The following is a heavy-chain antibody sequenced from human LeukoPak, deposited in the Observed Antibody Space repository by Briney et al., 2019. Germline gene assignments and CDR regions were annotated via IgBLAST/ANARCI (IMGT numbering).Heavy chain of an antibody. J-gene: IGHJ4*02. V-gene: IGHV3-33*06. D-gene: IGHD3-22*01. CDR2: IWYDGSNK. Sequence: GGSLRLSCAASGFTFSSYGMHWVRQAPGKGLEWVAVIWYDGSNKYYADSVKGRFTISRDNSKNTLYLQMNSLRAEDTAVYYCAKASHAGYDSSGEFDYWSQGTLVTVSS. CDR3: AKASHAGYDSSGEFDY. CDR1: GFTFSSYG.